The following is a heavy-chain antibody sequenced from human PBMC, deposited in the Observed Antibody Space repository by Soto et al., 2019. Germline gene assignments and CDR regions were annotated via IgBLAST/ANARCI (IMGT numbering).Heavy chain of an antibody. CDR1: GFSLSTTGVG. Sequence: QITLKESGPTLAKPTQTLTLTCTFSGFSLSTTGVGVGWIRQPPGKALEWLALIYWDDVKRYNPSLHSRLTIPKHTSNSPVVLAMTIMDPVDTATFYCVQSRCGGDCLPYYSSHSYCGFDVWGQGTTVTVSS. V-gene: IGHV2-5*02. D-gene: IGHD2-21*02. CDR2: IYWDDVK. CDR3: VQSRCGGDCLPYYSSHSYCGFDV. J-gene: IGHJ6*02.